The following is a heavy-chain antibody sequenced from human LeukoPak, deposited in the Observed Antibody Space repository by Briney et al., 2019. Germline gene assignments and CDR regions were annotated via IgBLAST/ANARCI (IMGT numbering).Heavy chain of an antibody. D-gene: IGHD2-2*01. J-gene: IGHJ5*02. CDR2: IYYSGST. Sequence: SETPSLTCTVSGGSISSYYWSWIRQPPGKGLEWIGYIYYSGSTNYNPSLKSRVTISVDTSKNQFSLKLSSVTAADTAVYYCAREPCSSTSCAEAAWGQGTLVTVSS. CDR3: AREPCSSTSCAEAA. CDR1: GGSISSYY. V-gene: IGHV4-59*12.